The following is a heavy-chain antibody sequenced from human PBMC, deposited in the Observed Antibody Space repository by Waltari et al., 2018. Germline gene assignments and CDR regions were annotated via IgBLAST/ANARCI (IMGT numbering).Heavy chain of an antibody. CDR1: GYSVITYS. Sequence: QVQLVQSGAEVKTPGASVKVSCKASGYSVITYSFTWVRQAPGQGLEWMGWISADNGKTNYAQKFQGRLTMTTDTSTSTAYMELRSLRSDDTAVYYCVRDGSGASFTFNYWGQGTLVTVSS. CDR3: VRDGSGASFTFNY. V-gene: IGHV1-18*01. D-gene: IGHD1-26*01. CDR2: ISADNGKT. J-gene: IGHJ4*02.